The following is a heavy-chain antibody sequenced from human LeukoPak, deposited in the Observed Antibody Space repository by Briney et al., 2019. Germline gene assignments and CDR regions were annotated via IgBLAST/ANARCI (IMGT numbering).Heavy chain of an antibody. D-gene: IGHD6-19*01. Sequence: GGSLRLSCAASGFTFASYAMSWVGQAPGKGREWVSGIVGSGDSTYYADSVKGRFTISRDNSKNTLYLQMNSLRAEDTAVYYCAKVGSSGWYFDYWGQGTLVTVSS. CDR3: AKVGSSGWYFDY. CDR1: GFTFASYA. J-gene: IGHJ4*02. CDR2: IVGSGDST. V-gene: IGHV3-23*01.